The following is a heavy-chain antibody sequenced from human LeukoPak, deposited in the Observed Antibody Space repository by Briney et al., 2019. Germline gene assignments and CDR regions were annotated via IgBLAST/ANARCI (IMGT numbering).Heavy chain of an antibody. V-gene: IGHV4-38-2*01. Sequence: PSETLSLTCAVSGYSISSGYYWGWVRQPPGKGLEWIGSIYHSGSTYYNPSLKSRVTISVDTSKNQFSLKVTSVTAADTAVYYCARRTRSGSYYVDFWGQGTVVTVSS. D-gene: IGHD3-10*01. J-gene: IGHJ4*02. CDR3: ARRTRSGSYYVDF. CDR1: GYSISSGYY. CDR2: IYHSGST.